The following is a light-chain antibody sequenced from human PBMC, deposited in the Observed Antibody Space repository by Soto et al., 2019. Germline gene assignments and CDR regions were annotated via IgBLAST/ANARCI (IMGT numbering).Light chain of an antibody. V-gene: IGKV1-5*03. CDR3: QQYFNWPPYT. Sequence: DIQMTQSPSTLSGSVGDRVTITCRASQTISSWLAWYQQKPGKAPKLLIYKASTLKSGVPSRFSGSGSGTEFTLTISSLQSEDFAVYYCQQYFNWPPYTFGQGTKGDI. CDR1: QTISSW. J-gene: IGKJ2*01. CDR2: KAS.